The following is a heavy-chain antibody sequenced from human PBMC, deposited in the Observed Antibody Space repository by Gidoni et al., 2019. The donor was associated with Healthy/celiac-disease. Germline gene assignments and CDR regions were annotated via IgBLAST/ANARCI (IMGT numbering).Heavy chain of an antibody. J-gene: IGHJ4*02. CDR1: GFTFSSCA. CDR3: AKDKDWYVPEVFDREVGPLDY. V-gene: IGHV3-23*01. CDR2: ISGGGGST. Sequence: EVQLLESGGGLVQPGGSLRPPCAASGFTFSSCAMSWVRQAPGKGLEWVSAISGGGGSTYYADSVKGRFTISRDNSKNTLYLQMNSLRAEDTAVYYCAKDKDWYVPEVFDREVGPLDYWGQGTLVTVSS. D-gene: IGHD2-8*02.